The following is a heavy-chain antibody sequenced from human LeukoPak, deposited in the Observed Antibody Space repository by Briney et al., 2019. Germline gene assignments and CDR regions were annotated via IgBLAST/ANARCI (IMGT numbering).Heavy chain of an antibody. CDR1: GFTFTSSA. D-gene: IGHD2-15*01. J-gene: IGHJ5*02. V-gene: IGHV1-58*01. Sequence: SVKVSCKASGFTFTSSAVQWVRQARGQRLEWIGWIVVGSGNTNYAQKFQERVTITRDMSTSTAYMELSSLRSEDTAVYYCARENSYCSGGSCYSWDNWFDPWGQGTLVTVSS. CDR2: IVVGSGNT. CDR3: ARENSYCSGGSCYSWDNWFDP.